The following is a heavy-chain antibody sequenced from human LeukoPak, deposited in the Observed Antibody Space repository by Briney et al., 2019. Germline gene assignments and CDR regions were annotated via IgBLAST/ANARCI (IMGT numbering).Heavy chain of an antibody. CDR2: IRSDSSAI. Sequence: GGSLRLSCAASGFSFGDYSMTWVRQAPGKGLEWVSYIRSDSSAIYYADSVKGRFTISRDNAKKSLYLQMNSLRAEDTAVYYCASREGYYYDSSGIALGIWGQGTLVTVPS. CDR3: ASREGYYYDSSGIALGI. D-gene: IGHD3-22*01. CDR1: GFSFGDYS. V-gene: IGHV3-48*01. J-gene: IGHJ4*02.